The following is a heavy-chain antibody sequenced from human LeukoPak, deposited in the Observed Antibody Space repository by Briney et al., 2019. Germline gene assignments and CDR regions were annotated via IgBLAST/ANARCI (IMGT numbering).Heavy chain of an antibody. CDR3: ARDAKFYGGYVKGLYYFDY. Sequence: GGSLRLSCAASGFTFSSYSMNWVRQAPGKGLEWVSSISSSSSYIYYADSVKGRFTISRDNAKNSLYLQMNSLRAEDTAVYYCARDAKFYGGYVKGLYYFDYWGQGTLVTVSS. J-gene: IGHJ4*02. CDR2: ISSSSSYI. CDR1: GFTFSSYS. D-gene: IGHD4-17*01. V-gene: IGHV3-21*01.